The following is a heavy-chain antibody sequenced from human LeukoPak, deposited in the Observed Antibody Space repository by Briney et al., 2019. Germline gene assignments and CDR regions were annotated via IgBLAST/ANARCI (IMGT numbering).Heavy chain of an antibody. CDR3: ARDGVSEYSSGWYGGRDAFDI. D-gene: IGHD6-19*01. Sequence: PGGSLRLSCAASGFTFSNYGMSWVRQAPGEGLEWVSALSGSSGTTYYADSVKGRFIISRDISKNTLYLQMNSLRAEDTAVYYCARDGVSEYSSGWYGGRDAFDIWGQGTMVTVSS. CDR2: LSGSSGTT. J-gene: IGHJ3*02. V-gene: IGHV3-23*01. CDR1: GFTFSNYG.